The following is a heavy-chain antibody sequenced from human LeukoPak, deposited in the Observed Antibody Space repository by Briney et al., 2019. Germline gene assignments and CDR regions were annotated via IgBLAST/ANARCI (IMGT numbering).Heavy chain of an antibody. Sequence: SVKVSCKASGGTFSSYAISWVRQAPGQGLEWMGGIIPIFGTANYAQKFQGRVTITADESTSTAYMELSSLRSDDTAVYYCARGNYYGSADFDYWGQGTLVTVSS. D-gene: IGHD3-10*01. J-gene: IGHJ4*02. CDR3: ARGNYYGSADFDY. CDR2: IIPIFGTA. CDR1: GGTFSSYA. V-gene: IGHV1-69*13.